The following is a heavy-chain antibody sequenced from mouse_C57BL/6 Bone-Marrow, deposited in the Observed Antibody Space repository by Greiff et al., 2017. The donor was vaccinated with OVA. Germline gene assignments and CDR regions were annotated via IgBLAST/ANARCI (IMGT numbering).Heavy chain of an antibody. D-gene: IGHD1-1*01. J-gene: IGHJ4*01. CDR2: INPNYGTT. CDR1: GYSFTDYN. Sequence: VHVKQSGPELVKPGASVKISCKASGYSFTDYNMNWVKQSNGKSLEWIGVINPNYGTTSYNQKFKGKATLTVDQSSSTAYMQLNSLTSEDSAVYYCARYTVVATDAMDYWGQGTSVTVSS. CDR3: ARYTVVATDAMDY. V-gene: IGHV1-39*01.